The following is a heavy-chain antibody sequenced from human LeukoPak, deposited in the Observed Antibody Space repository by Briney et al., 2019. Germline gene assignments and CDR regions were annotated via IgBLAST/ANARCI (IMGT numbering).Heavy chain of an antibody. V-gene: IGHV1-2*02. J-gene: IGHJ4*02. CDR1: GYTFSCYY. CDR2: ISPKSGDT. Sequence: ASVKVSCKASGYTFSCYYMHWVRQAPGQGHEGMGWISPKSGDTNYAQNFQGRVTMTRDTSISTAYMELSRLTSDDTAVYYCARGRDKTTSPAIDYWGQGTLVTVSS. CDR3: ARGRDKTTSPAIDY. D-gene: IGHD2-2*01.